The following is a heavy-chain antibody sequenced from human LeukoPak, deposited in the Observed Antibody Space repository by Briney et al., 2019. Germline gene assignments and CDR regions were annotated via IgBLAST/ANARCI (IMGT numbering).Heavy chain of an antibody. CDR2: TYYTGST. D-gene: IGHD3-9*01. CDR1: GGSVSSSLNY. J-gene: IGHJ4*02. Sequence: PSETLSLTCSVSGGSVSSSLNYWGWIRQPPGEGLEWIGNTYYTGSTYSNPTLKSPVTMSVDTSKNQFSLKLSSVTAADTAVYYCARLTKGRYFDYIFDYWGQGTLLTVSS. CDR3: ARLTKGRYFDYIFDY. V-gene: IGHV4-39*01.